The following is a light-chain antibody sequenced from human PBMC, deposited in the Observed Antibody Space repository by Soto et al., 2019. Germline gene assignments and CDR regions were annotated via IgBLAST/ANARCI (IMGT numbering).Light chain of an antibody. V-gene: IGKV3-20*01. CDR1: QSVSSNY. J-gene: IGKJ2*01. CDR2: GAS. CDR3: QQYGTSAMYT. Sequence: EIVLTQSPGTLSLSPGERATLSCRASQSVSSNYLAWYQQKPGQAPRLLMYGASSRATAIPDRFSGSGSGTDFTLTISRLEPEDFAVYYCQQYGTSAMYTFGQGTKLEIK.